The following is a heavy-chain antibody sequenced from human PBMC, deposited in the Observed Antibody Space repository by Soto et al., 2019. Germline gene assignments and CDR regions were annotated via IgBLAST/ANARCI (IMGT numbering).Heavy chain of an antibody. CDR1: GGSISSGGYY. V-gene: IGHV4-31*03. CDR2: IYYSGST. D-gene: IGHD3-10*01. CDR3: DTYDSGTYNPTTFDY. J-gene: IGHJ4*02. Sequence: QVQLQESGPGLVKPSQTLSLTCTVSGGSISSGGYYWSWIRQHPGKGLEWIGYIYYSGSTYYNPSLKCRVTXSXXXSXXQFSLRLSSVTAADTAVYYCDTYDSGTYNPTTFDYWGQGTLVTVSS.